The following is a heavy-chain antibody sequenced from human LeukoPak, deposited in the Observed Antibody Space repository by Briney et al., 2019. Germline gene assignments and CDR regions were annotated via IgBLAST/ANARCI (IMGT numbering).Heavy chain of an antibody. D-gene: IGHD1-26*01. CDR1: GGSISSYY. J-gene: IGHJ6*03. CDR3: ARFIGDSGSYSPYYYYYYYMDV. CDR2: IYYSGST. Sequence: SETLSLTCTVSGGSISSYYWSWIRQPPGKGLEWIGYIYYSGSTNYNPSLKSRVTISVDTSKNQFSLKLSSVTAADTAVYYCARFIGDSGSYSPYYYYYYYMDVWGKGTTVTVSS. V-gene: IGHV4-59*01.